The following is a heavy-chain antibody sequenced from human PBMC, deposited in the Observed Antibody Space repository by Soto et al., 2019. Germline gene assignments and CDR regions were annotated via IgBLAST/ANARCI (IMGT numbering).Heavy chain of an antibody. J-gene: IGHJ4*02. CDR3: ASTSPEMATISPFPDY. V-gene: IGHV4-34*01. CDR1: GGSFSGYY. Sequence: QVQLQQWGAGLLKPSETLSLTCAVYGGSFSGYYWSWIRQPPGKGLEWIGEINHSGSTNYNPSLKSRVTISVDTSKNQFSLNLSSVTAADTAVYYCASTSPEMATISPFPDYWGQGTLVTVSS. D-gene: IGHD5-12*01. CDR2: INHSGST.